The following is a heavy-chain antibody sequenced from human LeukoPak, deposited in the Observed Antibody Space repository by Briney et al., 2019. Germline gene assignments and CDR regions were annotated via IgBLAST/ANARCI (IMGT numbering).Heavy chain of an antibody. D-gene: IGHD1-26*01. CDR1: GFTFSSYG. J-gene: IGHJ4*02. CDR3: AKESRVGATTWYFDY. V-gene: IGHV3-7*03. Sequence: PGGSLRLSCAASGFTFSSYGMHWVRQPPGKGLEWVANIKQDGSEKHYVDSVQGRFTISRDNAKNSLYLQMNSLRAEDTAVYYCAKESRVGATTWYFDYWGQGTLVTVSS. CDR2: IKQDGSEK.